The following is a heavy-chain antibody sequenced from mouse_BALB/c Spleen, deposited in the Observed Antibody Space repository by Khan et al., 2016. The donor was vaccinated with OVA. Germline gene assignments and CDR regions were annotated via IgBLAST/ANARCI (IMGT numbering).Heavy chain of an antibody. J-gene: IGHJ2*01. CDR2: INPSTGYT. Sequence: VELVESGAELAKPGASVKMSCKASGYTFINYWILWVKQRPGQGLEWIEYINPSTGYTEYNQNFKDKATLTADKSSSTAYMQLSSLTSEDSAVYYCARRGLRWDFDYWGQGTTLTVSS. CDR3: ARRGLRWDFDY. CDR1: GYTFINYW. V-gene: IGHV1-7*01. D-gene: IGHD1-1*01.